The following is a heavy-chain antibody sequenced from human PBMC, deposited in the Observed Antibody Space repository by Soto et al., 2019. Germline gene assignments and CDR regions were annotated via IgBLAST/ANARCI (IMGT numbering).Heavy chain of an antibody. V-gene: IGHV2-5*01. Sequence: QITLKESGPTLVKPTQTLTLTCTFSGFSLSTSGVGVGWIRQPPGKALECLALIYGNDDKRYSPSLKNRLTITKDTSKNQVVITMTNMDPVVTATYYCTHSVVTYYYGPGNDYAMNHWGQGTLVTVSS. D-gene: IGHD3-10*01. CDR1: GFSLSTSGVG. CDR3: THSVVTYYYGPGNDYAMNH. CDR2: IYGNDDK. J-gene: IGHJ4*02.